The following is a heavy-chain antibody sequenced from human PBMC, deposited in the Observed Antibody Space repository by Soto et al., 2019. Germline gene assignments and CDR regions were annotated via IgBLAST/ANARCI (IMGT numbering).Heavy chain of an antibody. D-gene: IGHD1-1*01. CDR2: ISSSSSYI. Sequence: EVPLVESGGGLVKPGGSLRLSCAASGFTFSSYSMNWVRQAPGKGLEWVSSISSSSSYIYYADSVKGRFTISRDNAKNSLYLQMNSLRAEDTAVYYCARDGGTDYYYGMDVWGQGTTVTVSS. CDR1: GFTFSSYS. V-gene: IGHV3-21*01. CDR3: ARDGGTDYYYGMDV. J-gene: IGHJ6*02.